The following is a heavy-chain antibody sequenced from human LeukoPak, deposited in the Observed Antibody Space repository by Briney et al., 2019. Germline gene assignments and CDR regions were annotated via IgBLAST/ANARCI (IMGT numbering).Heavy chain of an antibody. D-gene: IGHD2-15*01. CDR3: ARVTIVVVVAATHRLFDP. CDR1: GYTFTSYG. CDR2: ISAYNGNT. V-gene: IGHV1-18*01. Sequence: ASVKVSCKASGYTFTSYGISWVRQAPGQGLEWMGWISAYNGNTNYAQKLQGRVTMTRDTSISTAYMELSRLRSDDTAVYYCARVTIVVVVAATHRLFDPWGQGTLVTVSS. J-gene: IGHJ5*02.